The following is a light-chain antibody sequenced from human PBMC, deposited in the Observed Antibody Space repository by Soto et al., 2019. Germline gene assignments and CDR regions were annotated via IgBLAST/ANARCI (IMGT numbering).Light chain of an antibody. CDR1: QSVGHMF. Sequence: EIVLTQSPDTPSLSPGDRATLSCRASQSVGHMFLAWFQQKPGQAPRLLIFDAYRRATGIPDRFSGSGSGTNFALTISRLEPEDFALYYCHQYASSFGTFGQGTKV. CDR3: HQYASSFGT. CDR2: DAY. J-gene: IGKJ1*01. V-gene: IGKV3-20*01.